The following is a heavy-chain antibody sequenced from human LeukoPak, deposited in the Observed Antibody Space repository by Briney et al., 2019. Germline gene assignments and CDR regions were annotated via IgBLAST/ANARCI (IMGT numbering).Heavy chain of an antibody. CDR2: ISYDGSNK. D-gene: IGHD4-17*01. Sequence: PGGSLRLSCAASGFTFSSYSMNWVRQAPGKGLEWVAVISYDGSNKYYADSVKGRFTISRDNSKNTLYLQMNSLRAEDTAVYYCAKGTGAYGDYIPYYYYGMDVWGQGTTVTVSS. V-gene: IGHV3-30*18. J-gene: IGHJ6*02. CDR1: GFTFSSYS. CDR3: AKGTGAYGDYIPYYYYGMDV.